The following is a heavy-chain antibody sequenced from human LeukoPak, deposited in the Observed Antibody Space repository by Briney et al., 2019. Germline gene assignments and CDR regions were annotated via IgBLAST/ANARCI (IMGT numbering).Heavy chain of an antibody. J-gene: IGHJ3*02. Sequence: PGGSLRLSCAASGFTFSTYSMNWVPQAPGRGLEWVSFIDTTTSHIYYGDSVTGRFTISRDNAKNSLYLQMNGLRAEDTAVYYCARGRSITLLRGVAMTDGFDIWGQGAMVTVYS. D-gene: IGHD3-10*01. CDR3: ARGRSITLLRGVAMTDGFDI. CDR2: IDTTTSHI. CDR1: GFTFSTYS. V-gene: IGHV3-21*01.